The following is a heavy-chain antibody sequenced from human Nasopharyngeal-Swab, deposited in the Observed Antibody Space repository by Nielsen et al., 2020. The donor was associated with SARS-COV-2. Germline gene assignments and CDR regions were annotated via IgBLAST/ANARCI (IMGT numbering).Heavy chain of an antibody. CDR3: TTDYYFDY. V-gene: IGHV3-73*01. Sequence: WIRQPPGKGLEWVGRIGDKAHNYATTYAASVKGRFTISRDDSKNTAFLQVDSLKTEDTALYYCTTDYYFDYWGQGTLVTVSS. J-gene: IGHJ4*02. CDR2: IGDKAHNYAT.